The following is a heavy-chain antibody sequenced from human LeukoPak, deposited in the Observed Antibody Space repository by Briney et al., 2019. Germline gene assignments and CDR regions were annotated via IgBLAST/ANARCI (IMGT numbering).Heavy chain of an antibody. Sequence: PGGSLRLSCAASGFTFSNYAMNWVRQAPGKGLEWVSSISGSGGNTYYADSVKGRFTISRDNSKNTLYLQMNSLRAEDTAVYYCAREGWSSGWAEYMDVWGKGTTVTVSS. J-gene: IGHJ6*03. V-gene: IGHV3-23*01. CDR2: ISGSGGNT. D-gene: IGHD6-19*01. CDR3: AREGWSSGWAEYMDV. CDR1: GFTFSNYA.